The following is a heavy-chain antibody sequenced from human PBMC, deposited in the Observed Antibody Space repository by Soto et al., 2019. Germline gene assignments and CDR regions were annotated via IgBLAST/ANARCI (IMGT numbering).Heavy chain of an antibody. CDR1: GFTFSSYS. CDR3: ASQIKGGSCDY. D-gene: IGHD5-12*01. CDR2: ISSSSSTI. V-gene: IGHV3-48*01. J-gene: IGHJ4*02. Sequence: EVQLVESGGGLVQPEGSLRLSCAASGFTFSSYSMNWVRQAPGKGLEWVSYISSSSSTIYYADSVKGRFTISRDNAKNSLNLQMNSLRAEDAAVYSCASQIKGGSCDYWGQGTLVTVAS.